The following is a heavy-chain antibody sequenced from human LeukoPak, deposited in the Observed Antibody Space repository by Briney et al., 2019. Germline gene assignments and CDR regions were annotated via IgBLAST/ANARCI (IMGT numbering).Heavy chain of an antibody. Sequence: SETLSLTCTVSGGSISSYYWSWIRQPPGKGLEWIGYIYYSGSTNYNPSLKSRVTISVDTSKNQFSLKLSSVTAADTAVYYCARWAAGGYVDYWGQGTLVTVSS. J-gene: IGHJ4*02. V-gene: IGHV4-59*01. D-gene: IGHD4-23*01. CDR3: ARWAAGGYVDY. CDR1: GGSISSYY. CDR2: IYYSGST.